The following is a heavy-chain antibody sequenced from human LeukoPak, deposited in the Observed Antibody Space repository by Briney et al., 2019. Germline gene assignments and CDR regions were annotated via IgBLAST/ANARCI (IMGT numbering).Heavy chain of an antibody. J-gene: IGHJ6*02. Sequence: GGSLRLSCAASGFTFSSYSMNWVRQAPGKGLEWVSVIYSGGSTYYADSVKGRFTISRDNSKNTLYLQMNSLRAEDTAVYYCARENYRCSSTSCYVDYYGMDVWGQGTTVTVSS. CDR3: ARENYRCSSTSCYVDYYGMDV. D-gene: IGHD2-2*01. CDR1: GFTFSSYS. V-gene: IGHV3-53*01. CDR2: IYSGGST.